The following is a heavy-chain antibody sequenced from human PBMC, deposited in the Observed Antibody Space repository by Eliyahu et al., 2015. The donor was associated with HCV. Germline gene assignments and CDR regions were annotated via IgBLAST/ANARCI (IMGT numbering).Heavy chain of an antibody. D-gene: IGHD1-26*01. CDR3: ARGPGVDY. V-gene: IGHV3-30*04. Sequence: QVQLVESGGGVVQPGRSLRLSCAASGFTFSSYAMHWVRQAPGKRLEWVAVISYDGSNKYYADSVKGRFTISRDNSKNTLYLQMNSLRAEDTAVYYCARGPGVDYWGQGTLVTVSS. CDR2: ISYDGSNK. J-gene: IGHJ4*02. CDR1: GFTFSSYA.